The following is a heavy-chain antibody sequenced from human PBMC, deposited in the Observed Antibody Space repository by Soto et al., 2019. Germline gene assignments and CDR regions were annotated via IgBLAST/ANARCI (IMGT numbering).Heavy chain of an antibody. J-gene: IGHJ2*01. D-gene: IGHD1-20*01. CDR2: ISRSCDST. V-gene: IGHV3-23*01. Sequence: GKELDWVSSISRSCDSTKYADYVKGRFTISRDNSKNTLYLQMNNLRAADTAIYYCFFQAEYGIRDL. CDR3: FFQAEYGIRDL.